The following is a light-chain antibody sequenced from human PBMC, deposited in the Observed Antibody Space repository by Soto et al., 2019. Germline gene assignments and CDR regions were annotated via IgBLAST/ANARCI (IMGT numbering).Light chain of an antibody. CDR1: QTISGW. CDR3: QQYKNLYS. V-gene: IGKV1-5*01. Sequence: DIQMTQSPSTLSASVGDRVTITCRASQTISGWLAWYQQKPGKAPKLLIYDASSLESGVPSRFSGSESGTEFILTISSLQPEDVATYYCQQYKNLYSFGQGTKVDIK. J-gene: IGKJ2*03. CDR2: DAS.